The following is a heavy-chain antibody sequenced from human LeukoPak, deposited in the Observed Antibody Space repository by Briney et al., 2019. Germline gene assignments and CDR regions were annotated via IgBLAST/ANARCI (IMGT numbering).Heavy chain of an antibody. CDR1: GFTFSSYS. CDR2: ISSSSSYI. Sequence: SGGSLRLSCAASGFTFSSYSMNWVRQAPGKGLEWVSSISSSSSYIYYADSVKGRFTISRDNAKNSLYLQMNSLRAEDTAVYYCAPTPLGYCSSTSCPWGQGTLVTVSS. CDR3: APTPLGYCSSTSCP. D-gene: IGHD2-2*01. V-gene: IGHV3-21*01. J-gene: IGHJ5*02.